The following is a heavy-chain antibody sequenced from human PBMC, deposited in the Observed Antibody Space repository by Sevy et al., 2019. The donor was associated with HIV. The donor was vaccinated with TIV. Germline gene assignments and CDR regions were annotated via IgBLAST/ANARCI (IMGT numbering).Heavy chain of an antibody. Sequence: GGSLRLSCAASGFTFSTYGMHWVRQAPGKGLEWVAFIRFDGTIQYYTDSVKGRLTISRDNSKNRLYVQMNSLRAEDMAVYFCAKVLHIVVVPAAIDYYYGMDVWGQGTTVTVSS. V-gene: IGHV3-30*02. CDR3: AKVLHIVVVPAAIDYYYGMDV. CDR2: IRFDGTIQ. J-gene: IGHJ6*02. CDR1: GFTFSTYG. D-gene: IGHD2-2*01.